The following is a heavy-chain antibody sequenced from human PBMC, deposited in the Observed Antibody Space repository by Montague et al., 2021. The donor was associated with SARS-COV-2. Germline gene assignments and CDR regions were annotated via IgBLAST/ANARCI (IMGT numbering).Heavy chain of an antibody. V-gene: IGHV4-34*01. CDR2: INHSGTT. CDR1: GGSFSGYY. D-gene: IGHD4-23*01. CDR3: ARWDPQTLTLIGLRGKSASDX. J-gene: IGHJ4*02. Sequence: SETLSLTCAVYGGSFSGYYWTWIRQSPGKGLEWIAEINHSGTTNYNFNPSLRSRVTISVDTSKSQFSLKLSSVTAADTGVYYCARWDPQTLTLIGLRGKSASDXWGQGTLVTVSS.